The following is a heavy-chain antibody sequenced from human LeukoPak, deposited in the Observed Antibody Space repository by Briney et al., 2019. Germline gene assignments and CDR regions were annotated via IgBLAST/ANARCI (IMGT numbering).Heavy chain of an antibody. J-gene: IGHJ4*02. CDR3: VRGDRYFFDY. V-gene: IGHV3-48*03. CDR1: GFIFSSYE. CDR2: IGNTGRTI. Sequence: PGGSLRLSCAASGFIFSSYEMNWVRQAPGRGLEWVSYIGNTGRTIYYVDSVKGRFTVSRDNAKNSLYLQMNSLRAEDTAIYYCVRGDRYFFDYWGQGTLVTVSS. D-gene: IGHD1-14*01.